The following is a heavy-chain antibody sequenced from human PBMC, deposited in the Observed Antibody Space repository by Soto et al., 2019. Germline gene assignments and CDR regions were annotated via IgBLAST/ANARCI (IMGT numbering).Heavy chain of an antibody. D-gene: IGHD4-4*01. V-gene: IGHV3-30*18. J-gene: IGHJ6*02. Sequence: GGSLRLSCAASGFTFSSYGMHWVRQAPGKGLEWVAVISYDGSNKYYADSVKGRFTISRDNSKNTLYLQMNSLRAEDTAVYYCAKTSWDYSNSHYYYYGMDVWGQGTTVTVSS. CDR1: GFTFSSYG. CDR3: AKTSWDYSNSHYYYYGMDV. CDR2: ISYDGSNK.